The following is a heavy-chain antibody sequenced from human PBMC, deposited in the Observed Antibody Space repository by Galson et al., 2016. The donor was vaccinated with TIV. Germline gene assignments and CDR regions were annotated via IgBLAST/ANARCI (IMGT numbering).Heavy chain of an antibody. Sequence: QSGAEVKKAGESLRISCKASGGASNSYAFSWVRQAPGQGLEWMGGIIPMFPAKYGQKFQDRVTFTVHESTSTAYMELSSLRSEDTAVYFCACNPYFDLRTNHFDFWGQGTLVTVSS. V-gene: IGHV1-69*01. CDR1: GGASNSYA. CDR3: ACNPYFDLRTNHFDF. J-gene: IGHJ4*02. CDR2: IIPMFPA. D-gene: IGHD3-10*01.